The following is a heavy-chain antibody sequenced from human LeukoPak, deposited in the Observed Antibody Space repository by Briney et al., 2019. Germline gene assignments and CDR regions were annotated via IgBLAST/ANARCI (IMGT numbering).Heavy chain of an antibody. J-gene: IGHJ4*02. Sequence: GGSLRLSCAASGFTFSSYGMSWVRQAPGKGLEWVSAISGSGGSTYYADSVKGRFTISRDNSKNTLYLQMNSLRAEDTAVYYCAKDLSEVIAAAGTLDYWGQGTLVTVSS. CDR2: ISGSGGST. CDR1: GFTFSSYG. CDR3: AKDLSEVIAAAGTLDY. D-gene: IGHD6-13*01. V-gene: IGHV3-23*01.